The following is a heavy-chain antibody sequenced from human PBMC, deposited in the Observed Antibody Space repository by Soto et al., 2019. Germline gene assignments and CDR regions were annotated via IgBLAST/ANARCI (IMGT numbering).Heavy chain of an antibody. Sequence: SETLSLTCTVSGGSMSSGIYYWSWIRQPPGKGLECIGFTSYSGTTYYNTSLWSRVTMSVDRSKNQFSLKLNSVTAADTAVYYCARHLSVDYFDYWGQGALVTVSS. J-gene: IGHJ4*02. D-gene: IGHD3-16*01. V-gene: IGHV4-39*01. CDR1: GGSMSSGIYY. CDR2: TSYSGTT. CDR3: ARHLSVDYFDY.